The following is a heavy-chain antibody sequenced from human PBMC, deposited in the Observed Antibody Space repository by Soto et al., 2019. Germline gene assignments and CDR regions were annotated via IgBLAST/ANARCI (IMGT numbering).Heavy chain of an antibody. Sequence: ETLSLTCTVSGGSISSYYWSWIRQPPGKGLEWIGYIYYSGSTNYNPSLKSRVTISVDTSKNQFSLKRSSVTAADTAVYYCARGKESSSFYYYYYMDVWGKGTTVTVSS. CDR2: IYYSGST. J-gene: IGHJ6*03. CDR3: ARGKESSSFYYYYYMDV. CDR1: GGSISSYY. D-gene: IGHD6-6*01. V-gene: IGHV4-59*01.